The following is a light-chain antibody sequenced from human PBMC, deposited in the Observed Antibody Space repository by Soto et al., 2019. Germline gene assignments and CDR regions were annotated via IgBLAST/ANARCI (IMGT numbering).Light chain of an antibody. Sequence: QSLLTQPASVSVSPGQTITVSCTGASSDVGGYDYVSWYQQHPDKAPRFMIYEVTNRPSGVSHRFSGSKSGNTASLTISGLQAEDEADYYCTSYTSSDTLLYVFGTGTKVTVL. V-gene: IGLV2-14*01. CDR1: SSDVGGYDY. CDR3: TSYTSSDTLLYV. J-gene: IGLJ1*01. CDR2: EVT.